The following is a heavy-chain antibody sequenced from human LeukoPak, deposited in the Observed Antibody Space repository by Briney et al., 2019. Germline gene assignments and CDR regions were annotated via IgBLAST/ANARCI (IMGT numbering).Heavy chain of an antibody. CDR3: ARGRGSTSCLDY. J-gene: IGHJ4*02. CDR1: GGSFSGYY. CDR2: INHSGST. Sequence: PSETLSLTCAVYGGSFSGYYWSWTRQPPGKGLEWIGEINHSGSTNYNPSLKSRVTISVDTSKNQFSLKLSSVTAADTAVYYCARGRGSTSCLDYWGQGTLVTVSS. V-gene: IGHV4-34*01. D-gene: IGHD2-2*01.